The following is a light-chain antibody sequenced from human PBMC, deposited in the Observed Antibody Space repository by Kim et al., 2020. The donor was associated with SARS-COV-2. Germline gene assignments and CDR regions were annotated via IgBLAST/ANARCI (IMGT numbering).Light chain of an antibody. Sequence: QLVLTQSPSASASLGASVKLTCTLSSGHSSYAIAWHQQQPEKGPRYLMKLNSDGSHSKGDGIPDRFSGSSSGAERYLTISSLQSEDEAAYFCQLCLPGTPAIGGGTQLTVL. CDR2: LNSDGSH. CDR1: SGHSSYA. CDR3: QLCLPGTPA. J-gene: IGLJ2*01. V-gene: IGLV4-69*01.